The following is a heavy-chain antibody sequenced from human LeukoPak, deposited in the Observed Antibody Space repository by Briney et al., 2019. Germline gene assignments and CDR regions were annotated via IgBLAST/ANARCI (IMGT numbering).Heavy chain of an antibody. J-gene: IGHJ2*01. CDR2: ISSSSSTI. Sequence: PGGSLRLSCAASGFTFSSYSMNWVRQAPGKGLEWVSYISSSSSTIYYADSVKGRFTISRDNAKNSLYLQMNSLRAEDTAVYYCARGLGNLWFGYWYFDPWGRGTLVTVSS. D-gene: IGHD3-10*01. CDR3: ARGLGNLWFGYWYFDP. CDR1: GFTFSSYS. V-gene: IGHV3-48*04.